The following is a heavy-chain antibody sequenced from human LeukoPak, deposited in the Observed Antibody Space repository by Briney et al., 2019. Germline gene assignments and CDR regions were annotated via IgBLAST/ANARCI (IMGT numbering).Heavy chain of an antibody. J-gene: IGHJ3*02. Sequence: GGSLRLSCAASGFTFTYTMHWVRQAPGKGLEWVAVLSYDGTTKYYADSVKGRFTISGDTSKNTLFLQMNSLRADDTAVYYCARTPRHNKWSEAFDIWGQGTMVTVSS. V-gene: IGHV3-30*01. CDR1: GFTFTYT. D-gene: IGHD2-15*01. CDR3: ARTPRHNKWSEAFDI. CDR2: LSYDGTTK.